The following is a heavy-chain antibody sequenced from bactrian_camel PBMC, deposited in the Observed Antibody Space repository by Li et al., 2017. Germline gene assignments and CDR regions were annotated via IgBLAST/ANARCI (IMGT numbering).Heavy chain of an antibody. CDR2: VDGTGNT. J-gene: IGHJ4*01. V-gene: IGHV3S53*01. Sequence: HVQLVESGGASVQTGGSLRLSCAFSGNTRNTHCMAWFRQAPGKEREGVAFVDGTGNTAVADSVKGRFTISKDDAKTTLYLQMNSLKPEDTAMYYCAATERTVLSALVFDETTYNYWGQGTQVTVSS. D-gene: IGHD6*01. CDR3: AATERTVLSALVFDETTYNY. CDR1: GNTRNTHC.